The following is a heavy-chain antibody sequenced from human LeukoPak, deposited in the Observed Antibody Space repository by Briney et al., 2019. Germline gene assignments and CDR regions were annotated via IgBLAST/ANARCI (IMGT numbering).Heavy chain of an antibody. V-gene: IGHV3-33*01. Sequence: PGRYLRLSCAASRFTFSSYGLHWVRQAPGKGLEWVAVIWYDGSNKYYADSVKGRFTISRDNSKNTLYLQMNSLRAEDTAVYYCVRGSIAVAGTAYYYYYMDVWGKGTTVTVSS. CDR2: IWYDGSNK. J-gene: IGHJ6*03. CDR1: RFTFSSYG. D-gene: IGHD6-19*01. CDR3: VRGSIAVAGTAYYYYYMDV.